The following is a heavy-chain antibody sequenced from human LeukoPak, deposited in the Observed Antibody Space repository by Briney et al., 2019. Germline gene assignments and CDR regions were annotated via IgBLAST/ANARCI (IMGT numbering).Heavy chain of an antibody. J-gene: IGHJ4*02. V-gene: IGHV3-23*01. CDR3: AKNQVGAPFVTSD. CDR1: GFTFSSYA. D-gene: IGHD1-26*01. Sequence: GGSLRLSCAASGFTFSSYAMSWVRQAPGKGLERVSAISGSGGSTYYADSVKGRFTISRDNSKNTLYLQMNSLRAEDTAVYYCAKNQVGAPFVTSDWGQGTLVTVSS. CDR2: ISGSGGST.